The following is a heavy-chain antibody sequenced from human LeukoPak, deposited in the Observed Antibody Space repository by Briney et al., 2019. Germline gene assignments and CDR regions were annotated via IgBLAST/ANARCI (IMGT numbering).Heavy chain of an antibody. V-gene: IGHV4-39*01. CDR2: IYYSGST. CDR3: HCFEGLENWAGAFDI. Sequence: PSETLSLTCTVSGGSISSSRYYWGWIRQPPGKGLEWIGSIYYSGSTYYNPSLKSRVTISVDTSKNQFSLKLSSVTAADTAVYYCHCFEGLENWAGAFDIWGQGTMVTVSS. J-gene: IGHJ3*02. D-gene: IGHD7-27*01. CDR1: GGSISSSRYY.